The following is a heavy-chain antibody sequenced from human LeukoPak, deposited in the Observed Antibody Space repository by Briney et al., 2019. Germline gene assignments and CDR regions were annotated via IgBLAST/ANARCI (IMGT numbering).Heavy chain of an antibody. V-gene: IGHV1-18*01. CDR2: VTSYNGDT. J-gene: IGHJ5*02. CDR3: AKDWHILTGRNCFDP. CDR1: GYTFNNYG. D-gene: IGHD3-9*01. Sequence: SVKVSCKASGYTFNNYGISWVRQAPGQGLEWMGWVTSYNGDTNYAQKFQGRVTMSTDTSTSTAYMELRSLTFDDTAIYYCAKDWHILTGRNCFDPWGQGTLVTVSS.